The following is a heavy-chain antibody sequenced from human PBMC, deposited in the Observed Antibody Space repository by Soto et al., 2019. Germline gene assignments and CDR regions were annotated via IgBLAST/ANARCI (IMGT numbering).Heavy chain of an antibody. CDR1: GGSISSSSYY. J-gene: IGHJ5*02. D-gene: IGHD2-15*01. V-gene: IGHV4-39*01. CDR3: ASSCRYCSGGSCYSDVWNWFGP. CDR2: ISYSGST. Sequence: QLQLQESGPGLVKPSETLSLTCTVSGGSISSSSYYWGWIHQPPGKGLEWIGSISYSGSTYYIPSLKRRVTIFVDMSKLPLSLKLSSVPGAYPAVYYCASSCRYCSGGSCYSDVWNWFGPCGQGHLVTVAS.